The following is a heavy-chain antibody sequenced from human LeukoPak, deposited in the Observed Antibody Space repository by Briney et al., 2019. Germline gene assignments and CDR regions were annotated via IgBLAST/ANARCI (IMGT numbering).Heavy chain of an antibody. Sequence: PGGSLRLSCAASGFTFSSYTMNWVRQAPGKGLEWVSYISSSSSTIFCADSVKGRFTISRDNAKNSLYLQMNSLRDEDTAVYYCASRHDYGDFWGQGTLVTVSS. CDR2: ISSSSSTI. V-gene: IGHV3-48*02. CDR3: ASRHDYGDF. J-gene: IGHJ4*02. CDR1: GFTFSSYT.